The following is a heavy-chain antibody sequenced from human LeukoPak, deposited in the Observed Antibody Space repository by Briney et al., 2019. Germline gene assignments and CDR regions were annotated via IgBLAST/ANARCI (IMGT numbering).Heavy chain of an antibody. CDR3: AKDRQEQIVVETPGLAAFDI. J-gene: IGHJ3*02. V-gene: IGHV3-30*18. CDR2: ISYDGSNT. D-gene: IGHD2-21*02. CDR1: GFTFSNYG. Sequence: PGRSLRLSCAASGFTFSNYGMHWVRQAPGKGLEWVTVISYDGSNTYYADSVKGRFTISRDNSKNTLNLQMNSLRAEDTGVYYCAKDRQEQIVVETPGLAAFDIWGQGTKVTVSS.